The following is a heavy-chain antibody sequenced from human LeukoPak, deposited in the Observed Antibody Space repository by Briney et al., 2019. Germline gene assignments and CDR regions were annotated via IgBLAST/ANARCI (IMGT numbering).Heavy chain of an antibody. D-gene: IGHD3-3*01. CDR2: IWYDGSNK. Sequence: GRSLRLSCAASGFTFSSYGMHWVRQAPGKGLEWVTVIWYDGSNKYYADSVKGRFTISRDNAKNSLYLQMNSLRDEDTAVYYCARESAYAFWYWGQGTLVAVSS. J-gene: IGHJ4*02. CDR1: GFTFSSYG. CDR3: ARESAYAFWY. V-gene: IGHV3-33*01.